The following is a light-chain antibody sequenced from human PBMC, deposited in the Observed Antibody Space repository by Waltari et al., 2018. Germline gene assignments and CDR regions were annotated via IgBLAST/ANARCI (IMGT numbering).Light chain of an antibody. V-gene: IGKV3-11*01. CDR2: HGS. Sequence: EIVLTQSPATLSLSPGERATLSCRASDTVGTYLMWYHQRPGPSPRRLIHGSARATGVTARFSGSGSGTDLTLTISSLEPEDIGIYYCQQRSDWPGTFGQGTRLEI. CDR1: DTVGTY. J-gene: IGKJ1*01. CDR3: QQRSDWPGT.